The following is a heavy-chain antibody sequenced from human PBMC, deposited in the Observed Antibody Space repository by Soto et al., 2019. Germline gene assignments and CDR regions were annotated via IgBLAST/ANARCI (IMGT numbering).Heavy chain of an antibody. CDR3: ARGGSSSSLRPVSWFDP. D-gene: IGHD6-6*01. Sequence: SETLSLTCTVSGGSIRSYYWSWIRHPPGKGLEWIGYIYYSGSTNYNPSLKSRVTISVDTSKNQFSLKLSSVTAADTAVYYCARGGSSSSLRPVSWFDPWGQGTLVTVPQ. J-gene: IGHJ5*02. CDR1: GGSIRSYY. CDR2: IYYSGST. V-gene: IGHV4-59*01.